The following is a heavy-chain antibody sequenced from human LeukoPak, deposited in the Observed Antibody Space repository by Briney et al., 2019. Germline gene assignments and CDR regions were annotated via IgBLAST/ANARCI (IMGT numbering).Heavy chain of an antibody. J-gene: IGHJ4*02. CDR1: GGSISSYY. CDR3: AREGIGAAGTFDY. Sequence: SETLSLTCTVSGGSISSYYWSWIRQSPGKGLECIGYIHYTGSTNYNPSLKSRVTISVETSKNQFSLKLKSVTAADTAVYYCAREGIGAAGTFDYWGQGTLVTVSS. CDR2: IHYTGST. D-gene: IGHD6-13*01. V-gene: IGHV4-59*01.